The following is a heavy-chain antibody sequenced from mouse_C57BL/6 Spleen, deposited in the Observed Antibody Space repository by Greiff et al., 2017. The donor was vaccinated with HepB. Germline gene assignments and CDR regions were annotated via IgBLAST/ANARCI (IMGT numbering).Heavy chain of an antibody. CDR2: INPSNGGT. CDR1: GYTFTSYW. Sequence: QVQLQQSGTELVKPGASVKLSCKASGYTFTSYWMHWVKQRPGQGLEWIGNINPSNGGTNYNEKFKSKATLTVDNSSSTAYMQLSSLTSEDSAVYYCARSYGSSYGFAYWGQGTLVTVSA. CDR3: ARSYGSSYGFAY. V-gene: IGHV1-53*01. J-gene: IGHJ3*01. D-gene: IGHD1-1*01.